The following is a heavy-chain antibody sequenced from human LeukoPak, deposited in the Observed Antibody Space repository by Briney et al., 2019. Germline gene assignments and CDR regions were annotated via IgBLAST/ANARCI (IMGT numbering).Heavy chain of an antibody. V-gene: IGHV1-69*13. Sequence: ASVKVSCKASGGTFSSYAISWVRQAPGQGLEWMGGIIPILGTANYAQKFPGRVTTTADESTSTAYMELGSLGSEDTAVYYCAKAPVGYWSSTSCYTGIDYWGQGTRVTVSS. CDR1: GGTFSSYA. J-gene: IGHJ4*02. CDR3: AKAPVGYWSSTSCYTGIDY. CDR2: IIPILGTA. D-gene: IGHD2-2*02.